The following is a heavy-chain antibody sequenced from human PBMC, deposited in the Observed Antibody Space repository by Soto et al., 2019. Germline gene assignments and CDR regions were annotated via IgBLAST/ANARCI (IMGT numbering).Heavy chain of an antibody. D-gene: IGHD2-21*01. Sequence: QVQLQESGPGLVRPSGTLSLTCAVSGGSISDNNWWSWVRQPPGKGLEWIGEIYRSGTANYNPSLNSRVTISMDKSKNQISLQLYSVTAADSAVYYCARHIGVPGTRGFDYWGQGTLVTVSS. V-gene: IGHV4-4*02. CDR1: GGSISDNNW. CDR3: ARHIGVPGTRGFDY. CDR2: IYRSGTA. J-gene: IGHJ4*02.